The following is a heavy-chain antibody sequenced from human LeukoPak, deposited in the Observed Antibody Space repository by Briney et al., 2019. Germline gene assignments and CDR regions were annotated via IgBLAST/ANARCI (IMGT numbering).Heavy chain of an antibody. CDR1: GFTFSSYE. V-gene: IGHV3-21*01. Sequence: GGSLRLSCAASGFTFSSYEMNWVRQAPGKGLEWVSSISRSSAYIYYADSVKGRFTISRDNAKNSLYLQMNSLRAEDTAVYYCASFPPYMVRTDAFDIWGQGTMVTVSS. D-gene: IGHD3-10*01. J-gene: IGHJ3*02. CDR2: ISRSSAYI. CDR3: ASFPPYMVRTDAFDI.